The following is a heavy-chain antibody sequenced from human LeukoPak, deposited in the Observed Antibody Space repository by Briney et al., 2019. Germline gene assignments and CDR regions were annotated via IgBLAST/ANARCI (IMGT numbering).Heavy chain of an antibody. CDR3: TRGTIRFCSDTDCLQGEF. CDR2: IHHSGRT. V-gene: IGHV4-38-2*01. Sequence: SETLSLTCDVSGYSISRGYYWGWVRQSPGKGLEWIANIHHSGRTYYNPSLKSRVTISVDMSKNQISLKLTSVTAADTAVYHCTRGTIRFCSDTDCLQGEFWGQGALVTVSS. D-gene: IGHD2-15*01. CDR1: GYSISRGYY. J-gene: IGHJ4*02.